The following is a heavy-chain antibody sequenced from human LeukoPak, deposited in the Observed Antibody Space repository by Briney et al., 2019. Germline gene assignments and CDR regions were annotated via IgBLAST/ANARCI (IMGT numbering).Heavy chain of an antibody. Sequence: SETLSLTCIASGASISSYYWSWIRQPAGKGLEWIGRIHSSGSTNYNPSLKSRVSMSVDTSKNQFSLNLNSVTAADTAVYYCASDPSSWFDPWGQGTLVTVSS. V-gene: IGHV4-4*07. J-gene: IGHJ5*02. CDR1: GASISSYY. CDR2: IHSSGST. CDR3: ASDPSSWFDP.